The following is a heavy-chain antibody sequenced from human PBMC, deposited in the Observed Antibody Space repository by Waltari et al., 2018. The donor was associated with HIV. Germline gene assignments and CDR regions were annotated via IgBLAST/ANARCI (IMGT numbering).Heavy chain of an antibody. CDR2: ISPNSGGT. CDR1: GYTFTGYY. Sequence: QVQLVQSGAEVKKPGASVKVSCKASGYTFTGYYMNWVRQAPGQGLEWMGWISPNSGGTNYAQKFQGRVTMTRDTSISTAYMDLSRLRSDDTAVYYYVRDRLEGAFDIWGQGTMVTVSS. J-gene: IGHJ3*02. CDR3: VRDRLEGAFDI. D-gene: IGHD3-3*01. V-gene: IGHV1-2*02.